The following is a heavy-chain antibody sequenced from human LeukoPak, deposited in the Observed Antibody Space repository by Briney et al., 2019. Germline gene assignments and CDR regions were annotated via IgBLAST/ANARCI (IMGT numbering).Heavy chain of an antibody. D-gene: IGHD5-18*01. CDR3: ARDLAGFGGYSYGMVDY. J-gene: IGHJ4*02. CDR2: TYYRSNWYN. V-gene: IGHV6-1*01. CDR1: GDSVSSNSAT. Sequence: SQTLSLTCAISGDSVSSNSATWNWIRQSPSRGLEWLGRTYYRSNWYNDYAESVKGRITIHPDTSKNQFSQQLNSVTPEDTAVYYCARDLAGFGGYSYGMVDYWGQGTLVTVSS.